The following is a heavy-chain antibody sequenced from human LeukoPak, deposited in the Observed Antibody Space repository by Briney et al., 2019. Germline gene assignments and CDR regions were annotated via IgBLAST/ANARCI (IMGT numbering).Heavy chain of an antibody. CDR3: ARGIVVVVAGARAFDI. Sequence: SETLSLTCTVYGGSISSYYWSWIRQPPGKGLEWIGYIYYSGSTNYNPSLKSRVTISVDTSKNQFSLKLSSVTAADTAVYYCARGIVVVVAGARAFDIWGQGTMVTVSS. CDR2: IYYSGST. V-gene: IGHV4-59*01. CDR1: GGSISSYY. D-gene: IGHD2-15*01. J-gene: IGHJ3*02.